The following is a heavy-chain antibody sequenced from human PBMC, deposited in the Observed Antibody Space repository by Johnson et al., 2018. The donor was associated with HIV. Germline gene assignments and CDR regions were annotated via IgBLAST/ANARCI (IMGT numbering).Heavy chain of an antibody. Sequence: QVQLVESGGGVVQPGGSLRLSCAASGFTFSSYAMHWVRQAPGKGLEWVAVISYDGSNKYYADSVTGRFTISRDNSKNTLYLKMNSLRAEDTAVYYCARDQGWGDAFDIWGQGTMVTVSS. CDR3: ARDQGWGDAFDI. D-gene: IGHD3-16*01. V-gene: IGHV3-30*04. CDR2: ISYDGSNK. J-gene: IGHJ3*02. CDR1: GFTFSSYA.